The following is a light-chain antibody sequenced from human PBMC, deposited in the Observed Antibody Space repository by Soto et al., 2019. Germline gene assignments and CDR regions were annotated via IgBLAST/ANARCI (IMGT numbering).Light chain of an antibody. Sequence: EIVLTQSPGTLSLSPGERATLSCRASQSVSSNYLAWYQQKPGQAPRLLLYGASSRATGIPDRLRVSGSATDVTLTISRLEPEEFAVYYCHPYGSAPYTCGQGTKMEIK. CDR2: GAS. CDR3: HPYGSAPYT. J-gene: IGKJ2*01. V-gene: IGKV3-20*01. CDR1: QSVSSNY.